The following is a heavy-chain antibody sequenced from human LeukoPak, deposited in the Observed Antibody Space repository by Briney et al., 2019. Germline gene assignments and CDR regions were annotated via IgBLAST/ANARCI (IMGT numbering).Heavy chain of an antibody. D-gene: IGHD1-26*01. CDR3: ARVRASWWELLQTEDAFDI. CDR2: IYYSGST. J-gene: IGHJ3*02. CDR1: GGSISSSSYY. V-gene: IGHV4-39*01. Sequence: PSETLSLTCTVSGGSISSSSYYWGWIRQPPGKGLEWIGSIYYSGSTYYNPSLKSRVTISVDTSKNQFSLKLSSVTAADTAVYYCARVRASWWELLQTEDAFDIWGQGTMVTVSS.